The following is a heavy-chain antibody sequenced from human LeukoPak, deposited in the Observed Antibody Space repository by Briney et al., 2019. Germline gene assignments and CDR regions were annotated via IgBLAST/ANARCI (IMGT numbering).Heavy chain of an antibody. J-gene: IGHJ5*02. CDR2: ISYTGAT. CDR1: GGFVDSNYYY. D-gene: IGHD1-26*01. V-gene: IGHV4-39*07. Sequence: PSETLSLTCSVSGGFVDSNYYYRGWIRQPPGKGLEWIGSISYTGATHYSPSLESRVTISLDTSKNQFSLKLASVTPADTAVYYCAREGTRWADENWFDPWGQGSLVIVSS. CDR3: AREGTRWADENWFDP.